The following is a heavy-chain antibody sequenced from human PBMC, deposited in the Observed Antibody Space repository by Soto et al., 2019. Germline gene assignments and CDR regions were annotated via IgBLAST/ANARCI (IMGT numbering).Heavy chain of an antibody. CDR3: ASGSFYGSGSYPVDY. Sequence: QVQLVQSGAEVKKPGSSVNVSFKASGGTFSNHLISWVRQSPGQGLEWMGTIIQVFGILNYAQKLQGRVTISADKSTSTAYMELSRLRSDDTAVYYCASGSFYGSGSYPVDYWCQGTLVTVSS. CDR2: IIQVFGIL. J-gene: IGHJ4*01. V-gene: IGHV1-69*02. D-gene: IGHD3-10*01. CDR1: GGTFSNHL.